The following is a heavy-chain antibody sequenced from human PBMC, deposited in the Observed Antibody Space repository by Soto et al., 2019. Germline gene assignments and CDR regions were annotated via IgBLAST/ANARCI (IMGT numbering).Heavy chain of an antibody. CDR1: GFTFSSYA. J-gene: IGHJ5*02. D-gene: IGHD3-10*01. V-gene: IGHV3-23*01. CDR2: ISGGGGST. CDR3: AKGQGFYYGSGSYYNPNWFDP. Sequence: EVQLLESGGGLVQPGGSLRLSCAASGFTFSSYAMSWVRQAPGKGLEWVSAISGGGGSTYYADSVKGRFTISRDNSKNTLYLQMNSLRAEDTAVYYCAKGQGFYYGSGSYYNPNWFDPWGQGTLVTVSS.